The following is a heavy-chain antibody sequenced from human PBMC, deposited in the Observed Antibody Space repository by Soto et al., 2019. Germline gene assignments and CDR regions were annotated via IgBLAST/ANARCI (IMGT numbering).Heavy chain of an antibody. J-gene: IGHJ3*01. CDR1: VFTCSNYD. CDR3: LREGSDYYTRGSLDF. Sequence: GSLRLSCAASVFTCSNYDMHWVRQAPGKGLEWVSAISATGAGAYYADSLQGLFIRSRDNTKNAIYPQMNRLTAEGAAKYYLLREGSDYYTRGSLDFWGRGALVTVSS. D-gene: IGHD3-3*01. CDR2: ISATGAGA. V-gene: IGHV3-23*01.